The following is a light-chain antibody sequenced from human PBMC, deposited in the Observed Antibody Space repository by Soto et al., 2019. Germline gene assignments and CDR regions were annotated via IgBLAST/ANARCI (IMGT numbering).Light chain of an antibody. CDR2: GAS. J-gene: IGKJ1*01. V-gene: IGKV3-15*01. CDR3: QQYNDWWT. CDR1: QSVSNN. Sequence: EIVMTQSPATLSVSPGESATLSCRASQSVSNNLTLYQQKPGQPPRLLIYGASTRATGVPGRFSGSGSGTEFTLTISSLQSEDFAVYYCQQYNDWWTFGQGTKVDIK.